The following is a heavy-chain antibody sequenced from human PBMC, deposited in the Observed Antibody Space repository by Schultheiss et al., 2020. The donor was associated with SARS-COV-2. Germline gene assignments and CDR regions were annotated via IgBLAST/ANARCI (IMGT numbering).Heavy chain of an antibody. CDR2: ISSNGGST. J-gene: IGHJ4*02. Sequence: ESLKISCSASGFTFSSYAMHWVRQAPGKGLEYVSAISSNGGSTYYADSVKGRFTISRDNSKNTLYLQMSSLRAEDTAVYYCVKDDYYYYGSGSYAGYFDFWGQGTLVTVSS. CDR1: GFTFSSYA. V-gene: IGHV3-64D*06. CDR3: VKDDYYYYGSGSYAGYFDF. D-gene: IGHD3-10*01.